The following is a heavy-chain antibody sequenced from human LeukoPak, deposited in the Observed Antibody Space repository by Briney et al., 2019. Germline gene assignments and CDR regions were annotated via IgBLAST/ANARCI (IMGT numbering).Heavy chain of an antibody. CDR3: ARGVVPAAFDY. Sequence: WGSLRLSCAASGSTFSSYSMNWVRQAPGKGLEWVSSISSSSDHIAYADSVKGRFTISRDNAKNALYLQVNSLRAEDTAVYYCARGVVPAAFDYWGQETLVTVSS. CDR2: ISSSSDHI. J-gene: IGHJ4*02. D-gene: IGHD2-2*01. V-gene: IGHV3-21*01. CDR1: GSTFSSYS.